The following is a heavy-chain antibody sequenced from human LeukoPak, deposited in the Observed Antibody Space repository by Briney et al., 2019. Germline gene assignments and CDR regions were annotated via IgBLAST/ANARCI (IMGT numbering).Heavy chain of an antibody. J-gene: IGHJ6*03. D-gene: IGHD1-26*01. V-gene: IGHV3-33*01. CDR1: GFTFSSYG. CDR2: IWYDGSNK. CDR3: ARDTGSRGSLYYYYYMDV. Sequence: GGSLRLSCAASGFTFSSYGMHWVRQAQGKGLEWVAVIWYDGSNKYYADSVKGRFTISRDNSKNTLYLQMNSLRAEDTAVYYCARDTGSRGSLYYYYYMDVWGKGTTVTVSS.